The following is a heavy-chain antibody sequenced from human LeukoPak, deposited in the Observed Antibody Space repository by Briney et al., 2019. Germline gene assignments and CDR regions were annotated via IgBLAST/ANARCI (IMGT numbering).Heavy chain of an antibody. CDR2: IHPNTGAT. J-gene: IGHJ4*02. CDR3: ARDMGKYSGYDYDY. D-gene: IGHD5-12*01. Sequence: ASVKVSCKTSGYTFTDYYLHWVRQAPGQGLEWVGWIHPNTGATHHAQKFQGRLTMTRDTSISTVYMELTRLRSDDTAVYYCARDMGKYSGYDYDYWGQGTLVTVSS. V-gene: IGHV1-2*02. CDR1: GYTFTDYY.